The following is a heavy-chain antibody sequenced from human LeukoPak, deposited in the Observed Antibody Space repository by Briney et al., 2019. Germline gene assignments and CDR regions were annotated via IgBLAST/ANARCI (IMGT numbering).Heavy chain of an antibody. Sequence: GGSLRLSCAASGFTFSSSDMHWVRQPTGEGLEWVSAIGTAGDTYYPNSVKGRFTMSRENAKNSVYLQMNSLRAGDTAVYYCARLRSAAFDIWGQGTMVTVSS. J-gene: IGHJ3*02. CDR1: GFTFSSSD. V-gene: IGHV3-13*01. CDR2: IGTAGDT. CDR3: ARLRSAAFDI. D-gene: IGHD4-17*01.